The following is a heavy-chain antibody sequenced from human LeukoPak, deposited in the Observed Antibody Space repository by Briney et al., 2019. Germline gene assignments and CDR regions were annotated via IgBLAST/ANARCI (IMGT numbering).Heavy chain of an antibody. Sequence: GGSLRLSCAASGXTLSSYWVHWVRQAPGKGLVWVLRINSDGSTTNYADSVQGRFSISRDNAKNTLYLQMNSLRAEDTAVYYCARGSSGYSTTWGQGTLVTVSS. J-gene: IGHJ5*02. CDR2: INSDGSTT. D-gene: IGHD6-13*01. V-gene: IGHV3-74*01. CDR1: GXTLSSYW. CDR3: ARGSSGYSTT.